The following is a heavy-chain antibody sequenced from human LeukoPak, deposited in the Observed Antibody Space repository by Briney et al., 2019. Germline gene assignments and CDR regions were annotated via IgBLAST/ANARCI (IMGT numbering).Heavy chain of an antibody. CDR1: GGTFSSYA. V-gene: IGHV1-69*06. D-gene: IGHD3-10*01. CDR3: ARVYHYYGSGTHTGFDY. Sequence: SVKVSCKASGGTFSSYAISRVRQAPGQGLEWMGGIIPIFGTANYAQKFQGRVTITADKSTSTAYMELSSLRSEDTAVYYCARVYHYYGSGTHTGFDYWGQGTLVTVSS. CDR2: IIPIFGTA. J-gene: IGHJ4*02.